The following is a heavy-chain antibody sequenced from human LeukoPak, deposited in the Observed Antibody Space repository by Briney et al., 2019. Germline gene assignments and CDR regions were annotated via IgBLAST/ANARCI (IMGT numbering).Heavy chain of an antibody. CDR1: GFTFSSYA. CDR3: ARDRSSGWYVCYYGMDV. Sequence: GGSLRLSCAASGFTFSSYAMHWVRQAPGKGLEWVAVISYDGSNKYYADSVKGRFTISRDNSKNTLYLQMNSLRAEDTAVYYCARDRSSGWYVCYYGMDVWGQGTTVTVSS. J-gene: IGHJ6*02. CDR2: ISYDGSNK. V-gene: IGHV3-30-3*01. D-gene: IGHD6-19*01.